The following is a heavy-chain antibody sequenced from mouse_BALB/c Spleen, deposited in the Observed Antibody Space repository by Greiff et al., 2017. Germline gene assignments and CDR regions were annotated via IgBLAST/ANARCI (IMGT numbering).Heavy chain of an antibody. D-gene: IGHD3-3*01. CDR2: IDTSDSYT. V-gene: IGHV1-69*01. J-gene: IGHJ4*01. CDR3: ARSWDKKAMDY. CDR1: GYTFTDYW. Sequence: QVQLQQPGAELVMPGASVKMSCKASGYTFTDYWMHWVKQRPGQGLEWIGAIDTSDSYTSYNQKFKGKATLTVDESSSTAYMQLSSLTSEDSAVYYCARSWDKKAMDYWGQGTSVTVSS.